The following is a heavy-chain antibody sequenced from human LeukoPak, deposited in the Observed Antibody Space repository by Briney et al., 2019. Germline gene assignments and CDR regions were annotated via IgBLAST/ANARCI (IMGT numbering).Heavy chain of an antibody. CDR2: IYPGDSDT. Sequence: GESLKISCKGSGYSFTSYWIGWVRQMPGKGLEWMGIIYPGDSDTRYSPSFQGQVTISADKSIGTAYLQWSSLKASDTAMYYCAGTYCGGDCSRADAFDIWGQGTMVTVSS. CDR3: AGTYCGGDCSRADAFDI. J-gene: IGHJ3*02. CDR1: GYSFTSYW. V-gene: IGHV5-51*01. D-gene: IGHD2-21*02.